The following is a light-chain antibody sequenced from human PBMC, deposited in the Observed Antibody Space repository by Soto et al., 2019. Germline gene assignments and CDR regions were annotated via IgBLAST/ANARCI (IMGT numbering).Light chain of an antibody. Sequence: IRMTQSPSTLSASIGDRVTITCRASQDISSWMGWYQQKPGKAPRFLIYKASNLQGGVPSRFSGSGSGTEYTLPISSLHPDNFETYYCQQYKSYPLIFGGGTKLE. CDR3: QQYKSYPLI. CDR2: KAS. V-gene: IGKV1-5*03. J-gene: IGKJ4*01. CDR1: QDISSW.